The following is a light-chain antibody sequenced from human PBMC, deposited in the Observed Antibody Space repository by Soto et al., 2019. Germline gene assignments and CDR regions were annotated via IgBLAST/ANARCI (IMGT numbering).Light chain of an antibody. J-gene: IGLJ1*01. CDR1: SNDVGGYNH. V-gene: IGLV2-14*01. CDR2: NVS. CDR3: TSSTGGSLYV. Sequence: QSVLTQPASVSGSPGQSITISCTGTSNDVGGYNHVSWYQQYPGKVPKLLIYNVSNRPSGVSDRFSGSKSGNTASLTISGLQAEDESDYFCTSSTGGSLYVFGSGTKVTVL.